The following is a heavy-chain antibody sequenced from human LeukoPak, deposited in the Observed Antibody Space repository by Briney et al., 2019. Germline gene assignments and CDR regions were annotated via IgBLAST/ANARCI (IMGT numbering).Heavy chain of an antibody. CDR2: ISGSGGST. CDR1: GFTFSSYA. V-gene: IGHV3-23*01. J-gene: IGHJ4*02. Sequence: GGSLRLSCAASGFTFSSYAMSWVRQAPGKGLEWVSAISGSGGSTYYADSVKGRFTISRDNSKNSLYLQMNSLRAEDTAVYYCARDAPTYYDFWEESFDYWGQGTLVTVSS. CDR3: ARDAPTYYDFWEESFDY. D-gene: IGHD3-3*01.